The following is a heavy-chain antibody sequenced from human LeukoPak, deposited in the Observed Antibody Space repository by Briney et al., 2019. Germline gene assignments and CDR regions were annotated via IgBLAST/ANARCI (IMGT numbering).Heavy chain of an antibody. Sequence: GGSLRLSCAASGFTFSSYAMHWVRQAPGKGLEWVAVISYDGSNKYYADSVKGRFTISRGNSKNTLYLQMNSLRAEDTAVYYCARDIAVAGMRAYGMDVWGQGTTVTVSS. D-gene: IGHD6-19*01. CDR1: GFTFSSYA. CDR2: ISYDGSNK. J-gene: IGHJ6*02. CDR3: ARDIAVAGMRAYGMDV. V-gene: IGHV3-30*04.